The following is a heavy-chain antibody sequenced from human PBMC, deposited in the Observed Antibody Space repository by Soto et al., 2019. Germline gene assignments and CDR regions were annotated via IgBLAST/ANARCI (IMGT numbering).Heavy chain of an antibody. CDR3: VRDYDILTAYQYYFDY. V-gene: IGHV1-46*01. CDR2: INPSGGST. Sequence: ASVKVSCKASGYTFTNYYIHWVRQAPGQGLEWMGIINPSGGSTTYAQRFQGRFTITRDTSTSTVYTELSSLRSEDTAVYYCVRDYDILTAYQYYFDYWGQGTLVTVSS. J-gene: IGHJ4*02. CDR1: GYTFTNYY. D-gene: IGHD3-9*01.